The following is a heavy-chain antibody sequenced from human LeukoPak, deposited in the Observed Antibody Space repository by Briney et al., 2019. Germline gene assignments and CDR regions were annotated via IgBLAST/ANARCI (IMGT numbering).Heavy chain of an antibody. CDR3: ARDPTYSQYMDV. Sequence: GGSLRLSCAASGFTFRDYNMHWVRQAPGKGLEWVSHISGSTNSKGYGESVRGRFTISRDDAVNILYLQLNSLRAEDTAVYYCARDPTYSQYMDVWGKGTTVTVSS. CDR2: ISGSTNSK. V-gene: IGHV3-48*04. J-gene: IGHJ6*03. D-gene: IGHD6-13*01. CDR1: GFTFRDYN.